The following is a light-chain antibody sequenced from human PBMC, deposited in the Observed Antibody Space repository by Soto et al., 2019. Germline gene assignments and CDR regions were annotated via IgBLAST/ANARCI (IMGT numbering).Light chain of an antibody. V-gene: IGKV1-9*01. Sequence: IQLTQSPSSLSASVGDRVTITCRASQGISSYLAWYQQKPGKAPKLLIYAASTLQSGVPSRFSGSESGTDFTLTISSLQPEAFATYYCQQLNSYPLTLRGWTKGDTK. CDR2: AAS. CDR3: QQLNSYPLT. CDR1: QGISSY. J-gene: IGKJ4*01.